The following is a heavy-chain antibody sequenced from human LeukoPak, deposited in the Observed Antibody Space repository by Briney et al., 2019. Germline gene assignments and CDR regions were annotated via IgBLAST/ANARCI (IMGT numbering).Heavy chain of an antibody. D-gene: IGHD5-18*01. CDR1: GDSISSADCY. Sequence: SETLSLTCTVSGDSISSADCYWTWIRQPPGKGLELVGFIYSSGSTKYNPSLKSRVTISAATSKTQFSLKLSYATAADTAVYYCARSRGYSYGTTFLDYWGQGTLVTVSS. CDR3: ARSRGYSYGTTFLDY. J-gene: IGHJ4*02. V-gene: IGHV4-30-4*08. CDR2: IYSSGST.